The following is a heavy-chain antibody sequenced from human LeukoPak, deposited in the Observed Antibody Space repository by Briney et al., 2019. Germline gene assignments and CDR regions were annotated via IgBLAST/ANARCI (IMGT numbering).Heavy chain of an antibody. Sequence: GESLKISCKGSGYSFTSYWIGWVRQMPGKGLEWMGIIYPGDSDTRYSPSFQGQVTISADKSISTAYLQWSSLKASDTAMCYCARHMWIGGGSWPRSFDYWGQGTLVTVSS. CDR2: IYPGDSDT. D-gene: IGHD6-13*01. CDR3: ARHMWIGGGSWPRSFDY. CDR1: GYSFTSYW. J-gene: IGHJ4*02. V-gene: IGHV5-51*01.